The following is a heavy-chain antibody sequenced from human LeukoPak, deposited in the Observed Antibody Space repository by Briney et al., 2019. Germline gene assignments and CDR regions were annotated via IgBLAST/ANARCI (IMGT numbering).Heavy chain of an antibody. CDR2: IYHSGST. J-gene: IGHJ4*02. CDR3: AKGYNYGPFDY. CDR1: GGSISSGGYS. D-gene: IGHD5-18*01. V-gene: IGHV4-30-2*01. Sequence: PSETLSLTCAVSGGSISSGGYSWSWIRQPPGKGLEWIGYIYHSGSTYYNPSLKSRVTISVDTSKNQFSLKLSSVTAADTAVYYCAKGYNYGPFDYWGQGTLVTVSS.